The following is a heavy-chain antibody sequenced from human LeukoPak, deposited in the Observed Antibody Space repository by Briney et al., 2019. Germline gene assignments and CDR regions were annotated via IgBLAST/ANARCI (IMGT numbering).Heavy chain of an antibody. CDR3: ARRSVAARTFDY. CDR1: GYSFTSYW. CDR2: IYPGDSDT. Sequence: GASLKISCKGSGYSFTSYWIDWVRQMPGKGLEWMGIIYPGDSDTRYSPSFQGQVTISADQYITTAYLQWSSLNASGTAMYYCARRSVAARTFDYWGQGTLVTVSS. V-gene: IGHV5-51*01. J-gene: IGHJ4*02. D-gene: IGHD6-6*01.